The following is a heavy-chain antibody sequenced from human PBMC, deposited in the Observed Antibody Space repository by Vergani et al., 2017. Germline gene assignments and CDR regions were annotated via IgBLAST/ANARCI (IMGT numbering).Heavy chain of an antibody. D-gene: IGHD3-3*01. CDR1: GISISQTYH. Sequence: HVLLQGSSPGLVKPSETLSLTCVVSGISISQTYHWAWIRQTPGKGLEWIGSVYHRGAISYNPSLVSRVTISVDTSSNDLSLKLTSVTAADTAVYCCASPVWHGFYGNFENWGQGSLVAVSP. J-gene: IGHJ4*02. V-gene: IGHV4-38-2*01. CDR3: ASPVWHGFYGNFEN. CDR2: VYHRGAI.